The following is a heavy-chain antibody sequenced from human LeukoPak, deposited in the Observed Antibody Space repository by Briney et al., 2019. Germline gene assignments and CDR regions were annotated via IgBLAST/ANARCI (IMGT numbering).Heavy chain of an antibody. Sequence: SETLSLTCTVSGGSISSYYWNWLRQSPGKGLEWIGYIYYSGSTNYNPSLKSRVTTSVDTSKNQFSLKLSSVTAADTAVYYCARERLGYYDRSGLDYWGQGTLVTVSS. V-gene: IGHV4-59*01. D-gene: IGHD3-22*01. J-gene: IGHJ4*02. CDR2: IYYSGST. CDR3: ARERLGYYDRSGLDY. CDR1: GGSISSYY.